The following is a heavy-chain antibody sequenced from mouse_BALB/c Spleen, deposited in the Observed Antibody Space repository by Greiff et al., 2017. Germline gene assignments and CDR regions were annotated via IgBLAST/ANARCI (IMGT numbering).Heavy chain of an antibody. CDR2: ISSGSSTI. J-gene: IGHJ1*01. V-gene: IGHV5-17*02. Sequence: EVQVVESGGGLVQPGGSRKLSCAASGFTFSSFGMHWVRQAPEKGLEWVAYISSGSSTIYYADTVKGRFTISRDNPKNTLFLQMTSLRSEDKAMYYCARGYWYFDVWGAGTTVTVSS. CDR3: ARGYWYFDV. CDR1: GFTFSSFG.